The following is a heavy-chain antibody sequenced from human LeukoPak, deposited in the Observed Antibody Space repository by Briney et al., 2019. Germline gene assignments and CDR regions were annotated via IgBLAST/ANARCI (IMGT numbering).Heavy chain of an antibody. CDR1: GGSFSGYY. Sequence: SETLSLTCAVYGGSFSGYYWSWIRQPPGKGLEWIGEINHSGSTNYNPSLKSRVTISVDTSKNQFSLKLSSVTAADTAVYYCAREIGNPEDYWGQGTLVTVSS. CDR3: AREIGNPEDY. CDR2: INHSGST. D-gene: IGHD4-23*01. V-gene: IGHV4-34*01. J-gene: IGHJ4*02.